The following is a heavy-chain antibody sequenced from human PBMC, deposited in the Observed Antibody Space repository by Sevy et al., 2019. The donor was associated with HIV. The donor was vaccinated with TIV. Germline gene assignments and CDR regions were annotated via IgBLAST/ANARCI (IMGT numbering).Heavy chain of an antibody. Sequence: GGSLRLSCAASGFTFSSYAMSWVRQAPGKGLEWVSAISGSGGSTYYADSVKGRFTISRDNSKNSLYLQMNSLRAEDTSLYYWANDLPSDGRYCTGGVCYNGYYYYGMDVWGQGTTVTVSS. V-gene: IGHV3-23*01. J-gene: IGHJ6*02. D-gene: IGHD2-8*02. CDR3: ANDLPSDGRYCTGGVCYNGYYYYGMDV. CDR1: GFTFSSYA. CDR2: ISGSGGST.